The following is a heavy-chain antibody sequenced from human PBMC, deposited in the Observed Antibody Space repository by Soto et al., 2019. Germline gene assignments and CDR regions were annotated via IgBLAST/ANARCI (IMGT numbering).Heavy chain of an antibody. D-gene: IGHD6-13*01. Sequence: QVQLVESGGGVVQPGRSLRLSCAASGFTFSSYAMHWVRQAPGKGLEWVAVISYDGSNKYYADSVKGRFTISRDNSKNTLYLQMNSLRAEDTAVYYCVREFRYSSSWGFDYWGQGTLVTVSS. J-gene: IGHJ4*02. CDR1: GFTFSSYA. CDR2: ISYDGSNK. V-gene: IGHV3-30-3*01. CDR3: VREFRYSSSWGFDY.